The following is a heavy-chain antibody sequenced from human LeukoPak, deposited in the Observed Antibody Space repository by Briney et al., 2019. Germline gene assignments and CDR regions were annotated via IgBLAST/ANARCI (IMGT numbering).Heavy chain of an antibody. CDR3: ATHPPFYYDSSGHSFDY. CDR1: GYTLTELS. CDR2: FYPEDGET. J-gene: IGHJ4*02. D-gene: IGHD3-22*01. Sequence: ASVKVSCKVSGYTLTELSTHWVRQAPGKGLEWMGGFYPEDGETIYAQKFQGRVTMTEETSTDTAYMELSSLRSEDTAVYYCATHPPFYYDSSGHSFDYWGQGTLVTVSS. V-gene: IGHV1-24*01.